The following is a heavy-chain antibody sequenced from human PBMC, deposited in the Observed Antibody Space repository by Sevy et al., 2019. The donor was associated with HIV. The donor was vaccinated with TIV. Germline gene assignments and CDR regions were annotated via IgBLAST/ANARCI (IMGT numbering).Heavy chain of an antibody. D-gene: IGHD2-2*01. CDR2: ISGSGGST. V-gene: IGHV3-23*01. J-gene: IGHJ3*02. CDR3: AKGPHIVVVPAAKGSGAFDI. Sequence: GGSLRLSCAASGFTFSSYAMSWVRQAPGKGLEWVSAISGSGGSTYYADSVKGRFTISRDNSKNTLYLQMNSLRAEDTAVYYCAKGPHIVVVPAAKGSGAFDIWGQWTMVTVSS. CDR1: GFTFSSYA.